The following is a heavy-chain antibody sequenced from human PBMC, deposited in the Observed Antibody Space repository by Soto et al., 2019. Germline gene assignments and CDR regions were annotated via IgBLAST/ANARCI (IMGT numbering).Heavy chain of an antibody. CDR1: GFSFGKVA. J-gene: IGHJ4*02. CDR3: AKHASAANGIYDPFDS. Sequence: LRISCAGAGFSFGKVAMNWVRQAPGKGLGWVSHVGGTGTDRYHADSVKGRFTCSRDNSKNTLCLQMNSLRVDDTAIYYCAKHASAANGIYDPFDSWGQGTLVTVSS. D-gene: IGHD5-12*01. CDR2: VGGTGTDR. V-gene: IGHV3-23*01.